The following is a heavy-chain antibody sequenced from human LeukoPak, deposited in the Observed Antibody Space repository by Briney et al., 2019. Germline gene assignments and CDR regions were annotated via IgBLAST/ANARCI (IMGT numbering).Heavy chain of an antibody. CDR1: GGSISSYY. V-gene: IGHV4-4*07. D-gene: IGHD3-22*01. Sequence: SETLSLTCTVSGGSISSYYWSWIRQPAGKGLEWFGRIYTTGNANYNPSLKSRVTMSIDTSKKQFSLNLSSVTAADTAVYYCARGKYYYDSNSSYRYFDPWGQGTLVTVSS. J-gene: IGHJ5*02. CDR2: IYTTGNA. CDR3: ARGKYYYDSNSSYRYFDP.